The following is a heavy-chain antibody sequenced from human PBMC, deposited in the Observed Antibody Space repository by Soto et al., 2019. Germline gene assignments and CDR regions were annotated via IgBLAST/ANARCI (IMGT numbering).Heavy chain of an antibody. J-gene: IGHJ6*02. CDR2: ISAYNGET. CDR1: GYTFTSYA. D-gene: IGHD6-13*01. Sequence: SVKVSCKASGYTFTSYAISWVRQAPGQGLEWMGWISAYNGETNYAQKVQGRVTMTTDTSTSTAYMEVRSLRSDDTAVYYCARERAAVGTHYYHGMDVWGQGNTVTVSS. CDR3: ARERAAVGTHYYHGMDV. V-gene: IGHV1-18*01.